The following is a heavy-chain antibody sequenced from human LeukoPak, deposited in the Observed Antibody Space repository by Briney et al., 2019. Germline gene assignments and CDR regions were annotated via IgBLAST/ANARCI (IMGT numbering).Heavy chain of an antibody. J-gene: IGHJ4*02. CDR2: IRYDGNNK. Sequence: GGSLRLSCAASGFTFSSYGMHWVRQAPGKGLEWVAFIRYDGNNKYYADSVKGRFTISRDNSKNTLYLQMNSLRVEDTAVYYCARESFSAVVISHFDYWGQGTLVTVSS. D-gene: IGHD3-22*01. CDR1: GFTFSSYG. V-gene: IGHV3-30*02. CDR3: ARESFSAVVISHFDY.